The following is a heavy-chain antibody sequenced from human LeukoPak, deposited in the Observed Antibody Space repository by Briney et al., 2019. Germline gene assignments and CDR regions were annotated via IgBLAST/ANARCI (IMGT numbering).Heavy chain of an antibody. Sequence: SETLSLTCTVSGGSISSYYWSWIRQPAGKGLEWIGRIYTSGSTNYNPSLKSRVTMSVDTPKNQFSLKLSSVTAADTAVYYCARARRPGGYASGFFDYWGQGTLVTVSS. CDR3: ARARRPGGYASGFFDY. D-gene: IGHD3-10*01. V-gene: IGHV4-4*07. CDR1: GGSISSYY. CDR2: IYTSGST. J-gene: IGHJ4*02.